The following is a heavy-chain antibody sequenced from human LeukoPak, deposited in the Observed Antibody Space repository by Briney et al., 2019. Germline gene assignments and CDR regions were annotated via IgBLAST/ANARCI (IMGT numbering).Heavy chain of an antibody. CDR2: IISSSSYI. J-gene: IGHJ5*02. CDR1: GFTFSSYS. V-gene: IGHV3-21*01. CDR3: ATGPDRYCSSTSCYKWFDP. D-gene: IGHD2-2*02. Sequence: PRGSLRLSCAASGFTFSSYSMNWVRQAPGKGLEWVSSIISSSSYIYYADSVKGRFTISRGNAKNSLYLQMNSLRAEDTAVYYCATGPDRYCSSTSCYKWFDPWGQGTLVTVSS.